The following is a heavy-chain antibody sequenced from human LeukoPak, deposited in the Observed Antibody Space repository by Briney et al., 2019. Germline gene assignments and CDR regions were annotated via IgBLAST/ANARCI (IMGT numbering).Heavy chain of an antibody. D-gene: IGHD6-6*01. V-gene: IGHV1-2*02. CDR1: GYTFTGYY. CDR3: ARSPYSSSSRYYFDY. CDR2: INPNSGGT. Sequence: ASVKVSCKASGYTFTGYYMHWVRQAPEQGLEWMGWINPNSGGTNYAQKFQGRVTMTRDTSISTAYMELSRLRSDDTAVYYCARSPYSSSSRYYFDYWGQGTLVTVSS. J-gene: IGHJ4*02.